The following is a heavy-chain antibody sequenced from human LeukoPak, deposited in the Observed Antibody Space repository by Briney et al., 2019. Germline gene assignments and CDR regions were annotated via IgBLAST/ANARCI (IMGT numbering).Heavy chain of an antibody. D-gene: IGHD6-13*01. V-gene: IGHV5-51*01. CDR3: ARQGYSASSRFDY. Sequence: GESLKISFKASEYSFTTYWIGWVRQMPGKGLEWMGIIYPGDSDTRYSPSFQGQVTISVDKSISTAYLQWGSLTASDTAMYYCARQGYSASSRFDYWGQGTPVTVSS. J-gene: IGHJ4*02. CDR1: EYSFTTYW. CDR2: IYPGDSDT.